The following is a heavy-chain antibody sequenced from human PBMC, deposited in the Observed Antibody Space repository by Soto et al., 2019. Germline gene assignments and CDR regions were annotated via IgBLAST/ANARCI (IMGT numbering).Heavy chain of an antibody. J-gene: IGHJ4*02. Sequence: SETLSLTCTVSGGSISSYYWSWIRQPPGKGLEWIGYIYYSGSTNYNPSLKSRVTISVDTSKNQFSLKLSSVTAADTAVYYCARESVVVAATGFDYWGQGTLVTVSS. CDR1: GGSISSYY. V-gene: IGHV4-59*12. CDR2: IYYSGST. D-gene: IGHD2-15*01. CDR3: ARESVVVAATGFDY.